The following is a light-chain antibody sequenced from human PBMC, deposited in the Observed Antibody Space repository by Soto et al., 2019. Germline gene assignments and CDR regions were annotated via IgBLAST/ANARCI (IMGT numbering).Light chain of an antibody. Sequence: QSALTQPASVSGSPGQSITISCTGTSSDVGGYTYVSWYQQHPGKSPKLMIYDVSNRPAGVSNRCSGSKSGNTASLTISGLQAANEADYFCSSYTSSSTYVFGTGTQLTVL. CDR3: SSYTSSSTYV. V-gene: IGLV2-14*01. J-gene: IGLJ1*01. CDR1: SSDVGGYTY. CDR2: DVS.